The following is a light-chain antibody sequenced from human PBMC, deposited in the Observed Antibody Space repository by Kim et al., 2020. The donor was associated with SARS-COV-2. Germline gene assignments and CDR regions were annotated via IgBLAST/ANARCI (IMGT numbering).Light chain of an antibody. CDR1: SSNIGNNY. Sequence: GQKVTITCSGSSSNIGNNYVSWYQQLPGTAPKLRIYDNTKRPSGIPDRFSGSKSGASATLGITGLQTGDEADYYCGTWDSSLSAYVFGTGTKVTVL. J-gene: IGLJ1*01. CDR3: GTWDSSLSAYV. CDR2: DNT. V-gene: IGLV1-51*01.